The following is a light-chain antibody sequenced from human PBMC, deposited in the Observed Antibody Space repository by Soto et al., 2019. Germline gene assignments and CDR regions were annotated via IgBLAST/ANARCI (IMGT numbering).Light chain of an antibody. CDR2: DAS. J-gene: IGKJ4*01. V-gene: IGKV3-11*01. CDR1: QSLSRY. Sequence: ETVLTQSPATLSLSPGERATLSCRASQSLSRYLAWYQHRPGQAPRLLIYDASSRATGIPARFSGSGSGTDFTLTISSLEPEDFAVYYCQQRSNWPLTFGGGTKVEIK. CDR3: QQRSNWPLT.